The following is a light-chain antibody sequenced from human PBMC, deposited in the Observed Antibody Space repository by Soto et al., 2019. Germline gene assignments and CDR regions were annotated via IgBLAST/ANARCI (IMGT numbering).Light chain of an antibody. CDR3: QQYGNSPLT. J-gene: IGKJ4*01. V-gene: IGKV3-15*01. CDR2: GAS. CDR1: QSVSSY. Sequence: EIVMTHSPVTLSVSPGERATPSFRASQSVSSYLAWYQQKRGQAPRLLIYGASTRATGIPARFSGSGSGTDFTLTISRLEPEDFAMFYCQQYGNSPLTFGGGTKVDIK.